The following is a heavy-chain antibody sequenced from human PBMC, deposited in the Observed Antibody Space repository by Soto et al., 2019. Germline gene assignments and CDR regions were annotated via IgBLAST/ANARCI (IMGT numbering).Heavy chain of an antibody. CDR2: INPNSGGT. CDR3: ARDLGYCTNGVCSLDY. J-gene: IGHJ4*02. V-gene: IGHV1-2*04. Sequence: ASVKVSCKASGYTFTGYYMHWVRQAPGQGLEWMGWINPNSGGTNYAQKFQGWVTMTRDTSISTAYMELSRLRSDDTAVYYCARDLGYCTNGVCSLDYWGQGTLVTVSS. CDR1: GYTFTGYY. D-gene: IGHD2-8*01.